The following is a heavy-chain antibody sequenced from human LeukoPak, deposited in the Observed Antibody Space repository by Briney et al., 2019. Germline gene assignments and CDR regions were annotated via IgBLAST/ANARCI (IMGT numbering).Heavy chain of an antibody. V-gene: IGHV3-23*01. Sequence: GGSLRLSCAASGFTFSSYAMSWVRQAPGKGLEWVSDISGSGGSTYYADCVKGRFTISRDNSKNTLYLQMNSLRAEDTAVYYCAKGVIKFSGSYSKNPFDYWGQGTLVTVSS. CDR2: ISGSGGST. D-gene: IGHD1-26*01. CDR3: AKGVIKFSGSYSKNPFDY. CDR1: GFTFSSYA. J-gene: IGHJ4*02.